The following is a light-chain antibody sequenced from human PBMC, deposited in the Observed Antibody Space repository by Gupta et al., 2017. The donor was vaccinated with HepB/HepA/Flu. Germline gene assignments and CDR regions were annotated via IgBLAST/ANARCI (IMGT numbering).Light chain of an antibody. CDR2: GAS. CDR3: QQYGSAPFT. J-gene: IGKJ4*01. Sequence: EIVLTPSPDTLSLSPGEGATRYCRASESVSSRSLAWYQQKPGQPPRLLINGASNRATGIPDRFSGSGSGTYFTLTINSLEPEDVAVFYCQQYGSAPFTFGGGTKVEIK. V-gene: IGKV3-20*01. CDR1: ESVSSRS.